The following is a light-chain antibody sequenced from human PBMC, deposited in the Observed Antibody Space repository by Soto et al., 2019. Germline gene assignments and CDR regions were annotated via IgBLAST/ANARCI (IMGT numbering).Light chain of an antibody. CDR1: SSDIGAYDY. CDR3: SSHGGANNFYV. CDR2: EVS. J-gene: IGLJ1*01. Sequence: QSALTQPPSASGSPGQSVTISCTGTSSDIGAYDYVSWYQQHPGKVPKLMIYEVSKRPPGVPDRFSASKSGNTASLTVSGLQAEDEADYYCSSHGGANNFYVFGSGTKVTVL. V-gene: IGLV2-8*01.